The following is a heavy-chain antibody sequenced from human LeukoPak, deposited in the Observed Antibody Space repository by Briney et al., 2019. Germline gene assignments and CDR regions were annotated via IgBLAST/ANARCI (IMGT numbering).Heavy chain of an antibody. D-gene: IGHD5-12*01. J-gene: IGHJ5*02. Sequence: PSETLSLTCTVSGGSISSYYWSWIRQPPGKGLVWIGYIYYSGSTNYNPSLKSRVTISVDTSKNQFSLKLSSVTAADTAVYYCARDGGYSGYDYPYNWFDPWGQGTLVTVSS. V-gene: IGHV4-59*01. CDR2: IYYSGST. CDR1: GGSISSYY. CDR3: ARDGGYSGYDYPYNWFDP.